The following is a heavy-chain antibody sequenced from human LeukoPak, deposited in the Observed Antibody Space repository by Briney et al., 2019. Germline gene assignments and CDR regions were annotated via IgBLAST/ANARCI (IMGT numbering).Heavy chain of an antibody. CDR3: ARDKGGGPWQLLLDY. Sequence: PGGSLRLSCAASGFTFSSYSMDWVRQAPGKGLQWVSYISSSSSAIYYADSVKGRFTISRDNAKNSLYPQMNSLRAEDTAVYYCARDKGGGPWQLLLDYWGQGTLVTVSS. J-gene: IGHJ4*02. CDR2: ISSSSSAI. CDR1: GFTFSSYS. D-gene: IGHD2-15*01. V-gene: IGHV3-48*04.